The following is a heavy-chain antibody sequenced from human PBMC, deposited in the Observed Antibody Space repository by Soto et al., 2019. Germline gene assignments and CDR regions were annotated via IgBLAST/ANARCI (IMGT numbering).Heavy chain of an antibody. V-gene: IGHV5-10-1*01. Sequence: PGESLKISCKGSGYSFTSYWISWVRQMPGKGLEWMGRIDPSDSYTNYSPSFQGHVTISADKSISTAYLQWSSLKASDTAMYYCAGLQYPNYYYYGMDVWGQGTTVTVSS. CDR3: AGLQYPNYYYYGMDV. CDR2: IDPSDSYT. D-gene: IGHD2-2*01. CDR1: GYSFTSYW. J-gene: IGHJ6*02.